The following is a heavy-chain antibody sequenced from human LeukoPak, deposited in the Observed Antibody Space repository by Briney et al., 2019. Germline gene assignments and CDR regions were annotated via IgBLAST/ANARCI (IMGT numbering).Heavy chain of an antibody. CDR2: INHSGST. D-gene: IGHD3-22*01. CDR1: GGSFSGYY. CDR3: ARRITYYYDSSGYYYGR. J-gene: IGHJ4*02. Sequence: SETLSLTCAVYGGSFSGYYRSWIRQPPGKGLERIGEINHSGSTNYNPSLKSRVTISVDTSKNQFSLKLSSVTAADTAVYYCARRITYYYDSSGYYYGRWGQGTLVTVSS. V-gene: IGHV4-34*01.